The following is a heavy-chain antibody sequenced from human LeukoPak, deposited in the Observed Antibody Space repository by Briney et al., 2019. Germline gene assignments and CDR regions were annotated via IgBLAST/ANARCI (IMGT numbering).Heavy chain of an antibody. D-gene: IGHD3-22*01. CDR3: ASSYYYDSSGYYPIPSDY. J-gene: IGHJ4*02. Sequence: GGSLRLACAASGFTVSSNYMSWVRQAPGKGLEWVSVIYSGSSTYYADSVKGRFTISRDNSKNTLYLQMNSLRAEDTAVYYCASSYYYDSSGYYPIPSDYWGQGTLVTVSS. CDR1: GFTVSSNY. V-gene: IGHV3-53*01. CDR2: IYSGSST.